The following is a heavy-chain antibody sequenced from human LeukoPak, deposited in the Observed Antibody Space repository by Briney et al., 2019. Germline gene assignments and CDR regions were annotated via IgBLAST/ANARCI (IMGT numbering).Heavy chain of an antibody. CDR1: GYTLTELS. D-gene: IGHD3-22*01. V-gene: IGHV1-24*01. Sequence: PWASVKVSCKVSGYTLTELSMHWVRQAPGKGLEWMGGFDPEDGETIYAQKFQGRVTMTEDTSTDTAYMELSSLRSEDTAVYYCATERAYYDSPRWYYYYGMDVWGQGTTVTVSS. CDR3: ATERAYYDSPRWYYYYGMDV. J-gene: IGHJ6*02. CDR2: FDPEDGET.